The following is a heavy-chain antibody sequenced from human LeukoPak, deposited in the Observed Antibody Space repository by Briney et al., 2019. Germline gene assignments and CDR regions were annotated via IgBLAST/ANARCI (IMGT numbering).Heavy chain of an antibody. CDR2: IYYSGST. Sequence: SETLSLTCTVSGGSISSYYWSWIRQPPGKGLEWIGYIYYSGSTNYNPSLKSRVTISVDTSKNQFSLKLSSVTAADTAVYYCARDLGLSDYGDYVDYWGQGTLVTVSS. J-gene: IGHJ4*02. CDR3: ARDLGLSDYGDYVDY. CDR1: GGSISSYY. V-gene: IGHV4-59*01. D-gene: IGHD4-17*01.